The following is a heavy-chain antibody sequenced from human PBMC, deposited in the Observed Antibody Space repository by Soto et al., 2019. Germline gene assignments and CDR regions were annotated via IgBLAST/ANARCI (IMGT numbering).Heavy chain of an antibody. J-gene: IGHJ3*02. Sequence: GGSLRLSCAASGFTFSSYAMSWVRQAPGKGLEWVSAISGSGGSTYYADSVKGRFTISRDNSKNTLYLQMNSLRAEDTAVYYCAKDAQAYYDFWSGYFAAFDIWGQGTMVTVSS. CDR3: AKDAQAYYDFWSGYFAAFDI. D-gene: IGHD3-3*01. V-gene: IGHV3-23*01. CDR2: ISGSGGST. CDR1: GFTFSSYA.